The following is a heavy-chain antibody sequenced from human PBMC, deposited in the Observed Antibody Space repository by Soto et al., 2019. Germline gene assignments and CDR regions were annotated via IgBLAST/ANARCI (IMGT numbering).Heavy chain of an antibody. D-gene: IGHD3-3*01. CDR3: AKEGDFGVVISVWYYFDY. J-gene: IGHJ4*02. V-gene: IGHV3-23*01. CDR2: ISGSGGST. CDR1: GFTFSSYA. Sequence: PGGSLRLSCAASGFTFSSYAMSWVRQAPGKGLEWVSAISGSGGSTYYADSVKGRFTISRDNSKNTLYLQMNSLRAEDTAVYYCAKEGDFGVVISVWYYFDYWGQGTLVTVSS.